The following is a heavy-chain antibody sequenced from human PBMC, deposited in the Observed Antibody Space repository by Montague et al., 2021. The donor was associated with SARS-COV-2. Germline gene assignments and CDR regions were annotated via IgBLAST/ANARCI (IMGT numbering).Heavy chain of an antibody. Sequence: SLKLSCPASGFTFSSYAMHWVRQAPGKGLEWVAVISYDGSNKYYADSVKGRFTISRDNSKNTLYLQMNSLRAEDTAVYYCARDNGPIWFGESSLDYWGQGTLVTVSS. J-gene: IGHJ4*02. CDR1: GFTFSSYA. D-gene: IGHD3-10*01. CDR2: ISYDGSNK. V-gene: IGHV3-30*04. CDR3: ARDNGPIWFGESSLDY.